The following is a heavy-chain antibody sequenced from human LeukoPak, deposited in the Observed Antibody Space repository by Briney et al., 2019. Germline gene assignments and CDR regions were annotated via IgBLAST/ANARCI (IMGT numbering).Heavy chain of an antibody. J-gene: IGHJ4*02. CDR1: GFSFSGYA. V-gene: IGHV3-23*01. Sequence: PGGSLRLSCAASGFSFSGYAMSWVRQAPGKGLEGVSGLSGDGDSRYYADSVKGRFTISRDNSKNTLFLQMSSLRAEDAAVYYCAKDGVVATGTFDYWGQGTLVTVSS. D-gene: IGHD1-26*01. CDR2: LSGDGDSR. CDR3: AKDGVVATGTFDY.